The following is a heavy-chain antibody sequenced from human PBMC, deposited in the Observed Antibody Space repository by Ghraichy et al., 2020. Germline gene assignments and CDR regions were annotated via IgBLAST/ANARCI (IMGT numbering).Heavy chain of an antibody. J-gene: IGHJ4*02. D-gene: IGHD3-22*01. V-gene: IGHV3-48*01. CDR1: GLTFTGYS. Sequence: LSLTCAASGLTFTGYSMSWVRQAPGKGLEWVSYISSSSSTIYFADSVWGRFTISRDNAKNSLYLQMDSLRAEDTAMYYCTRENYYYYSSGYYFFDQWGQGTLVTVSS. CDR3: TRENYYYYSSGYYFFDQ. CDR2: ISSSSSTI.